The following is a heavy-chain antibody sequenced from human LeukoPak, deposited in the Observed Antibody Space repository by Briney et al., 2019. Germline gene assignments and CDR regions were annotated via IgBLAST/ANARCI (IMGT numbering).Heavy chain of an antibody. Sequence: GGSLRLSCAASGFTFSGSAMHWVRQASGKGLEWVGRIRSKANNYATAYAASVKGRFTISRDDSKNTAYLQMNSLKTEDTAVYYCTRPSYYYGSGSYDNDYWGQGTLVTVSS. CDR2: IRSKANNYAT. D-gene: IGHD3-10*01. CDR3: TRPSYYYGSGSYDNDY. J-gene: IGHJ4*02. CDR1: GFTFSGSA. V-gene: IGHV3-73*01.